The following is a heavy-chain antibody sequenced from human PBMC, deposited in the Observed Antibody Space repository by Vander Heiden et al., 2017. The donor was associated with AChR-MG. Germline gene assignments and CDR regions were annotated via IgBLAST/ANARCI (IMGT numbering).Heavy chain of an antibody. J-gene: IGHJ4*02. D-gene: IGHD2-15*01. CDR3: TGAPGWRCSGGSCYSGH. CDR2: IRSKAYGGTT. V-gene: IGHV3-49*04. CDR1: GFTPRAYS. Sequence: EVQLVESGGGLVQPGRSLRRSCTASGFTPRAYSMTWVRQAPGKGLEWVGFIRSKAYGGTTEYAASVKGRFTISRDDSKSIAYLQMSSLKTEDTAVYYCTGAPGWRCSGGSCYSGHWGQGTLGTVSS.